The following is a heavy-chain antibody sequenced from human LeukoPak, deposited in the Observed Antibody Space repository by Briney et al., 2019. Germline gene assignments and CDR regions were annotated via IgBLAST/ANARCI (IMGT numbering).Heavy chain of an antibody. Sequence: SETLSLTCTVPGGSIGSYYWSWIRQPAGKGLEWIGRIYTSGSTNYNPSLKSRVTMSVDTSKNQFSLKLSSVTAADTAVYYCAREGGNSVYYYYYMDVWGKGTTVTVSS. D-gene: IGHD4-23*01. J-gene: IGHJ6*03. V-gene: IGHV4-4*07. CDR2: IYTSGST. CDR1: GGSIGSYY. CDR3: AREGGNSVYYYYYMDV.